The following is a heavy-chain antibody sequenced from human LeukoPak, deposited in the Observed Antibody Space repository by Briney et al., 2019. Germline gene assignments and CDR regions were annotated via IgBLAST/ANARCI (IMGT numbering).Heavy chain of an antibody. V-gene: IGHV6-1*01. D-gene: IGHD1-26*01. CDR3: ARDQRRRVVGATRVGFDY. CDR2: TYYRSKWYN. CDR1: GDSVSSNSAA. Sequence: SQTLSLTCAISGDSVSSNSAAWHWIRQSPSRGLEWLGRTYYRSKWYNDYAVSVKSRITIKPDTSKNQFSLQLNSVTPEDTAVYYCARDQRRRVVGATRVGFDYWGQGTLVTVSS. J-gene: IGHJ4*02.